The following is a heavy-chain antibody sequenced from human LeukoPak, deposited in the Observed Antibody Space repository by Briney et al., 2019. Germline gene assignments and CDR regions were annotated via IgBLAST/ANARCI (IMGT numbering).Heavy chain of an antibody. D-gene: IGHD3-10*01. V-gene: IGHV4-59*08. Sequence: SETLSLTCAVYGGSFSSYYWSWIRQPPGKGLEWIGYITNSGSTNYNPSLKSRVTISVDTSKSQFSLKLSSVAAADTAVYYCARHSRSSGNWGQGTLVTVSS. J-gene: IGHJ4*02. CDR3: ARHSRSSGN. CDR2: ITNSGST. CDR1: GGSFSSYY.